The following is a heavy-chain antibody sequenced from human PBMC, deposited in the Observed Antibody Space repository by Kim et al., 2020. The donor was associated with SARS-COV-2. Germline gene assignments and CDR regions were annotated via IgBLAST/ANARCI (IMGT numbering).Heavy chain of an antibody. D-gene: IGHD3-10*01. J-gene: IGHJ4*02. Sequence: GGSLRLSCADSGFTFSSYAMSWVRQAPGKGLEWVSAISGSGGSTYYADSVQGRFTISRDNSKNTLYLQMNSLRAEDTAVYYCAKDAPALGEFLQTTNFDYWGQGTLVTVSS. CDR2: ISGSGGST. CDR3: AKDAPALGEFLQTTNFDY. CDR1: GFTFSSYA. V-gene: IGHV3-23*01.